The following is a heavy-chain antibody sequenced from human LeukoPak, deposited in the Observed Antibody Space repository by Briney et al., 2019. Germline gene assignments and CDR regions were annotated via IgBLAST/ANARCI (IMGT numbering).Heavy chain of an antibody. D-gene: IGHD3-10*01. CDR1: GYTFTGYY. CDR3: ATSFSWFGELLSFDY. V-gene: IGHV1-2*02. J-gene: IGHJ4*02. Sequence: GASVKVSCKASGYTFTGYYMHWVRQAPGQGLEWMGWINPNSGGTNYAQKFQGRVTMTRDTSISTAYMELSRLRSDDTAVYYCATSFSWFGELLSFDYWGQGTLVTVSS. CDR2: INPNSGGT.